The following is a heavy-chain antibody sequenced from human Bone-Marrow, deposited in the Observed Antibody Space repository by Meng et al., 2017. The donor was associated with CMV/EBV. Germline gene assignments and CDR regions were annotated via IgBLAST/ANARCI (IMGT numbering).Heavy chain of an antibody. J-gene: IGHJ5*02. CDR2: IIPIFGTA. V-gene: IGHV1-69*05. D-gene: IGHD1-7*01. CDR1: GGTFSSYA. Sequence: SVKVSCKASGGTFSSYAISWVRQAPGQGLEWMGGIIPIFGTANYAQKFQGRVTITTDESTSTAYMELSSLRSEDTAVYYCARDHQGITGTACAWGQGTLVTVSS. CDR3: ARDHQGITGTACA.